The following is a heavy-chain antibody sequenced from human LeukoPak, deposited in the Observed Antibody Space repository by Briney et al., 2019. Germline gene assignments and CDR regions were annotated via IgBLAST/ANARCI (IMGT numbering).Heavy chain of an antibody. J-gene: IGHJ4*02. CDR1: GGSISSYY. CDR3: ARRYCSGGSCYFVFDF. D-gene: IGHD2-15*01. CDR2: IYYSGST. Sequence: SETLSLTCTASGGSISSYYWSWIRQPPGKGLEWIGYIYYSGSTNYNPSLKSRVTISVDTSKNQFSLKLSSVTAADTAVYYCARRYCSGGSCYFVFDFWGQGTLVTVSS. V-gene: IGHV4-59*08.